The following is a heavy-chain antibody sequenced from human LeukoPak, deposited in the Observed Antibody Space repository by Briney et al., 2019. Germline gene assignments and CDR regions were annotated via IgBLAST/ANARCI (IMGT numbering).Heavy chain of an antibody. Sequence: SETLSLTCTVSGGSISSGYWWSWVRQPPGKGLEWIGEIFHSGSTKYNPSLKSRVTISVDTSKNQFSLKLSSVTAADTAVYYCANYYYDSYWGQGTLVTVST. V-gene: IGHV4-4*02. J-gene: IGHJ4*02. D-gene: IGHD3-22*01. CDR1: GGSISSGYW. CDR3: ANYYYDSY. CDR2: IFHSGST.